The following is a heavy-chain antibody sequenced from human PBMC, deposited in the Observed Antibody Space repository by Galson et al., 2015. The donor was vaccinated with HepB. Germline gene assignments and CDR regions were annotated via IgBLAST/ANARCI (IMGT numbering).Heavy chain of an antibody. V-gene: IGHV4-59*03. CDR1: GDSISGYY. CDR3: ATQKDTAWSGGGWFNFDN. Sequence: ETLSLTCTVSGDSISGYYWSWIRQPPGKGLELIGYIYYSGSTDYNPSLKSRVAISADTSKNQISLKVTSMTAADTAVYYCATQKDTAWSGGGWFNFDNWGQGILVTVSS. J-gene: IGHJ4*02. CDR2: IYYSGST. D-gene: IGHD3-10*01.